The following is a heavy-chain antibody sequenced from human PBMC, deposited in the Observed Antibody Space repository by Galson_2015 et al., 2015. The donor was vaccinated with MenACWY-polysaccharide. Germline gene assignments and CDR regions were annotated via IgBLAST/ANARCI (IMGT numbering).Heavy chain of an antibody. CDR1: GGSFSSFG. J-gene: IGHJ4*02. Sequence: SVKVSCKASGGSFSSFGVSWVRQAPGQGLEWMGGIIPVFETSTYAQKFQGRVTISADKSTTTTFMEVTSLTSEDTAVYYCARVPFRELTMVRGPLDYWGQGTSVTVSS. V-gene: IGHV1-69*06. D-gene: IGHD3-10*01. CDR3: ARVPFRELTMVRGPLDY. CDR2: IIPVFETS.